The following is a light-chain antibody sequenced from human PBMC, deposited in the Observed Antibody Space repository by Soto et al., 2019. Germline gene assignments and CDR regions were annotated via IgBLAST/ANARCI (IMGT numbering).Light chain of an antibody. Sequence: DIQMTQSPATLSASVGDRVTISCRASQSINMWLAWYQQKPGKAPKLLIYDASSLESGVPSRFSGSGSGTDFTLTISSLQPEDFATYYCQQSYSTPITFGQGTRLEIK. CDR3: QQSYSTPIT. CDR1: QSINMW. CDR2: DAS. J-gene: IGKJ5*01. V-gene: IGKV1-5*01.